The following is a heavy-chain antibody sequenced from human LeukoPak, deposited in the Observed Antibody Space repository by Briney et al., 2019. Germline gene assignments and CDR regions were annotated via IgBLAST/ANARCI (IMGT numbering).Heavy chain of an antibody. J-gene: IGHJ3*02. CDR2: IKQDGSEK. V-gene: IGHV3-7*01. Sequence: GGSLRLSCAASGFTFSSYWMSWVRQAPGKGLEWVANIKQDGSEKYYVDSVKGRFTISRDNAKNSLYLQMNSLRADDTAVYYCARALQWLATDAFDIWGQGTMVTVSS. CDR3: ARALQWLATDAFDI. D-gene: IGHD6-19*01. CDR1: GFTFSSYW.